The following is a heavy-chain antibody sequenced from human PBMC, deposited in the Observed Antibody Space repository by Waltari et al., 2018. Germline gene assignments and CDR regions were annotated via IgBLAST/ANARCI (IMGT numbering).Heavy chain of an antibody. CDR3: AREGLGTYFDY. V-gene: IGHV3-30-3*01. Sequence: QVQLVESGGGVVQPGRSLRLSCAASGFTFSSYAMHWVRQAPGKGLEWVAVTSYDGGDKYYADSVKGRFTISRDNSKNTLYLQMNSLRAEDTAVYYCAREGLGTYFDYWGQGTLVTVSS. CDR2: TSYDGGDK. J-gene: IGHJ4*02. D-gene: IGHD7-27*01. CDR1: GFTFSSYA.